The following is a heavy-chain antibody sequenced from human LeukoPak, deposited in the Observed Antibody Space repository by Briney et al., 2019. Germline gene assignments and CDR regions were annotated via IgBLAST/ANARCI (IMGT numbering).Heavy chain of an antibody. V-gene: IGHV3-23*01. Sequence: GGSLRLSCAASGFTFSSYAMSWVRQAPGQGLEWVSAISGSGGSTYYADSVKGRFTISRDNSKNTLYLQMNSLRAEDTAVYYCAKDLKSDTAMAALGGDYWGQGTLVTVSS. J-gene: IGHJ4*02. CDR1: GFTFSSYA. CDR3: AKDLKSDTAMAALGGDY. CDR2: ISGSGGST. D-gene: IGHD5-18*01.